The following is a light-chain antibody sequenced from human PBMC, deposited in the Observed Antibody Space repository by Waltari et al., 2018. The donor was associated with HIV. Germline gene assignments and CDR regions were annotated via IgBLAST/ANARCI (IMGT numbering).Light chain of an antibody. CDR2: KAS. J-gene: IGKJ1*01. CDR1: QSISSW. Sequence: DTQLTPSPSTLSAFVGDSVTITCWASQSISSWLAWYQQKPGKAPKLLIYKASGLESGVPSRFSGSGSGTEFTLTIRSLQPDDFATYYCQQYNSYWTFGQGTKVEIK. CDR3: QQYNSYWT. V-gene: IGKV1-5*03.